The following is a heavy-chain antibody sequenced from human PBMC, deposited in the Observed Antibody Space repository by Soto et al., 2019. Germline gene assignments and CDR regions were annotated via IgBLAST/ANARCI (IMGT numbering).Heavy chain of an antibody. V-gene: IGHV3-23*01. CDR3: AKVKCGGDCYSNYFDY. D-gene: IGHD2-21*01. CDR1: GFTFSSYA. Sequence: PGGSLRLSCAASGFTFSSYAMSWVRQAPGKGLEWVSAISGSGGSTYYADSVKGRFTISRDNSKNTLYLQMNSLRAEDTAVYYCAKVKCGGDCYSNYFDYWGQGTLVTVSS. CDR2: ISGSGGST. J-gene: IGHJ4*02.